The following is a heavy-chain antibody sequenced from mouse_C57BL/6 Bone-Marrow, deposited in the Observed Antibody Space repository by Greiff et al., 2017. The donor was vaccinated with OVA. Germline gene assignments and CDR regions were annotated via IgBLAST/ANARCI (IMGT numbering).Heavy chain of an antibody. CDR3: ARPTAQATFDY. CDR2: IYPGSGST. D-gene: IGHD3-2*02. V-gene: IGHV1-55*01. Sequence: VQLPPPGSELVKPGASVKMSCKASGYTFTSYWITWVKQRPGQGLEWIGDIYPGSGSTNYNEKFKSKATLTVDTSSSTAYMQLSSLTSEDSAVYYCARPTAQATFDYWGQGTTLTVSS. CDR1: GYTFTSYW. J-gene: IGHJ2*01.